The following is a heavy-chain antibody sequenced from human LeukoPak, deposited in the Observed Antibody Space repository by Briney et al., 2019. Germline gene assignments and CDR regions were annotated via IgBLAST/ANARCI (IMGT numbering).Heavy chain of an antibody. CDR1: GYTFTGHY. D-gene: IGHD6-13*01. CDR3: ARGHQPLYSSSWYGADY. V-gene: IGHV1-2*02. J-gene: IGHJ4*02. Sequence: ASVKVSCKASGYTFTGHYIHWVRQAPGQGLEWMGWINPNSAGTHYAQKFQGRVTMTTDTSINTAYMELSRLRSDDTAMYYCARGHQPLYSSSWYGADYWGQGTLVTVSS. CDR2: INPNSAGT.